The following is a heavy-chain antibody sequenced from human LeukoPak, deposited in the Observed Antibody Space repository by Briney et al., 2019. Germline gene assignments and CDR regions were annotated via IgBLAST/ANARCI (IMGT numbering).Heavy chain of an antibody. D-gene: IGHD5-18*01. J-gene: IGHJ5*02. Sequence: GASVKVSCKASGYTFTGYYMHWVRQAPGQGLEWMGWINPNSGGTNYAQKFQGRVTMTRDTSISTAYMELSRLRSDDTAVYYCARAGYSYGPLIVVSNGWFDPWGQGTLVTVSS. CDR2: INPNSGGT. V-gene: IGHV1-2*02. CDR3: ARAGYSYGPLIVVSNGWFDP. CDR1: GYTFTGYY.